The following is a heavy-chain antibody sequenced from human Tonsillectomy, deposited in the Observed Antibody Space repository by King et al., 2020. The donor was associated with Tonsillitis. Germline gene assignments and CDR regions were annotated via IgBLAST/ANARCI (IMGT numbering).Heavy chain of an antibody. CDR3: ASHSSFYDFSGYYHTNGPFDY. CDR1: GGSISSYY. CDR2: IYYSGST. D-gene: IGHD3-22*01. V-gene: IGHV4-59*01. Sequence: QLQESGPGLVKPSETLSLTCTVSGGSISSYYWSWIRQPPGKGLEWIGYIYYSGSTNYNPSLKSRVTISVDTSKNQFSLKLSSVTAADTAVYYCASHSSFYDFSGYYHTNGPFDYWGQGTLVTVSS. J-gene: IGHJ4*02.